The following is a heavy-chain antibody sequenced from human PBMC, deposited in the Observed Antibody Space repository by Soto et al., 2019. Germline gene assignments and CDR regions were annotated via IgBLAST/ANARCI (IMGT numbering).Heavy chain of an antibody. D-gene: IGHD4-17*01. Sequence: ASVKVSCKXSGYTFTGHYIHWVRQAPEQGPEWMGEIGPESGATRYAQKFQGRVTMTRDTSISTAYMELSRLRSDDTAVYYCASWPNYGDYFDYWGQGTLVTVSS. CDR2: IGPESGAT. CDR1: GYTFTGHY. CDR3: ASWPNYGDYFDY. J-gene: IGHJ4*02. V-gene: IGHV1-2*02.